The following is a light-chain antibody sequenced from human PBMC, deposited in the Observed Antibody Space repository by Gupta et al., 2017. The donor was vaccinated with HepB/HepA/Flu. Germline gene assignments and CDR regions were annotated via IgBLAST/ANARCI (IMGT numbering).Light chain of an antibody. CDR3: CSYAGRYTKI. CDR2: DVS. Sequence: QSALTQPRSVSGSPGQSVLISCTGTSSDVGGSNYVSWYQQHPDKAPKVIIYDVSKRPSGVPDRFSGSKSGNTASLTISGLQAEDEADYYCCSYAGRYTKIFGGGTKLTVL. CDR1: SSDVGGSNY. J-gene: IGLJ2*01. V-gene: IGLV2-11*01.